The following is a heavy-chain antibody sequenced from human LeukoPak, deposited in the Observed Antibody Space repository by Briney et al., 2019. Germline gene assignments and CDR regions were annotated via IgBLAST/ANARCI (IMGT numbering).Heavy chain of an antibody. J-gene: IGHJ1*01. CDR2: IHYSGST. V-gene: IGHV4-59*01. CDR3: ARDVHYYDSSGYYFQYFQH. CDR1: GGSISTYY. Sequence: SETLSLTCTVSGGSISTYYWSWIRQPPGKGLEWIAYIHYSGSTNYNPSLRSRVTISVDTSKNQFSLKLSSVTAADTAVYYCARDVHYYDSSGYYFQYFQHWGQGTLVTVSS. D-gene: IGHD3-22*01.